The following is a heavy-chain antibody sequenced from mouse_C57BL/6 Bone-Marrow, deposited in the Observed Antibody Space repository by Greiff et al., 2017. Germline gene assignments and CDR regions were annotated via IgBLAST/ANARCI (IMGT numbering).Heavy chain of an antibody. J-gene: IGHJ2*01. V-gene: IGHV14-4*01. Sequence: EVQLQQSGAELVRPGASVKLSCTASGFNIKDDYMHWVKQRPEQGLEWIGWIDPENGDTEYASKFQGKATITADTSSNTAYLQLSSLTSEDTAVYYCTSHSETGGFDYWGQGTTLTVSS. CDR1: GFNIKDDY. D-gene: IGHD2-12*01. CDR2: IDPENGDT. CDR3: TSHSETGGFDY.